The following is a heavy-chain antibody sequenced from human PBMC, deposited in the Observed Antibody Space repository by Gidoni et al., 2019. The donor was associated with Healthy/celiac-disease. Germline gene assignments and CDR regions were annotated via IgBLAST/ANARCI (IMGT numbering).Heavy chain of an antibody. D-gene: IGHD4-17*01. J-gene: IGHJ6*02. CDR1: GGTFSSYA. V-gene: IGHV1-69*01. CDR3: ARGSAIATGYYYGMDV. Sequence: VQSGAEVKKPGSSVKVSCKASGGTFSSYAISWVRQAPGQGLEWMGGIIPIFGTANYAQKFQGRVTIPADESTSTAYIELSSLRSEDTAVYYCARGSAIATGYYYGMDVWGQGTTVTVSS. CDR2: IIPIFGTA.